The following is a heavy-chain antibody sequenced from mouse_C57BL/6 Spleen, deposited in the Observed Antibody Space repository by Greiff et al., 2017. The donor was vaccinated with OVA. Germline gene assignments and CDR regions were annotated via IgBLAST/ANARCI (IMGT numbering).Heavy chain of an antibody. V-gene: IGHV5-6*02. D-gene: IGHD1-1*01. Sequence: DVMLVESGGDLVKPGGSLKLSCAASGFTFSSYGMSWVRQTPDKRLEWVATISSGGSYTYYPDSVKGRFTISRDNAKNTLYLQMSSLKSEDTAMYYCARHRDGSSFRYFDVWGTGTTVTVSS. CDR2: ISSGGSYT. CDR1: GFTFSSYG. CDR3: ARHRDGSSFRYFDV. J-gene: IGHJ1*03.